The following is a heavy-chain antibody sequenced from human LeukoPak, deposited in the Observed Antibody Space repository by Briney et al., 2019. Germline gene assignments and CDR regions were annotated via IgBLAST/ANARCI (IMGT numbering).Heavy chain of an antibody. CDR3: ARDATSIVVVPAASYMDV. J-gene: IGHJ6*03. Sequence: GGSLRLSCAASGFTFSSYAMSWVRQAPGKGLEWVSAISGSGGSTYYADSVKGRFTISRDNSKNTLYLQMNSLRAEDTAVYYCARDATSIVVVPAASYMDVWGKGTTVTVSS. CDR2: ISGSGGST. CDR1: GFTFSSYA. V-gene: IGHV3-23*01. D-gene: IGHD2-2*01.